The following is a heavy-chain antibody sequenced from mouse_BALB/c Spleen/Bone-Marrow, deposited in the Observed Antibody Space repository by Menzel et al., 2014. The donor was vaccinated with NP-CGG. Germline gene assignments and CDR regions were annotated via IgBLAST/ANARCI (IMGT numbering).Heavy chain of an antibody. CDR3: ARSTGTAPYFYAMDY. Sequence: VQRVESGAELVKPGASVKLSCKAAGYTFTSNWMHWVKQRPGQGLEWIGETNPSNGRSNYNEKFTSKATLTVDKSSSTAYMQLSSLTSEDSAVYYCARSTGTAPYFYAMDYWGQGTSVTVSS. CDR2: TNPSNGRS. CDR1: GYTFTSNW. J-gene: IGHJ4*01. V-gene: IGHV1S81*02. D-gene: IGHD4-1*02.